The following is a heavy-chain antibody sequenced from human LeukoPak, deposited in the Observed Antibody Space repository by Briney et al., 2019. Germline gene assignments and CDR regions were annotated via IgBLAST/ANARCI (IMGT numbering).Heavy chain of an antibody. Sequence: GSLRLSCAASGFTFSDHYMSWIRQTPGKGLEWVSYISRSGTTIYYTDSVKGRFTISRDNAKNSLYLQMNSLRAEDTAVYYCARGVTTVENWGQGTLVTVSS. CDR1: GFTFSDHY. D-gene: IGHD4-23*01. CDR2: ISRSGTTI. CDR3: ARGVTTVEN. V-gene: IGHV3-11*04. J-gene: IGHJ4*02.